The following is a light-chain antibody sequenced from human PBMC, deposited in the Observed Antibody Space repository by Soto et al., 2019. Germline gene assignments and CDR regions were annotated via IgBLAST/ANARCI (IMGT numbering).Light chain of an antibody. Sequence: SVLTQPPSVSGAPGERVTISCTGSSSNIGAGYDVHWYQQLPGRAPKLLIYANTNRPSGVPDRFSGSRSGTSASLAITGLQAEDEADYSCQSYDNSLSGFYVFGTGTKVTVL. CDR1: SSNIGAGYD. CDR3: QSYDNSLSGFYV. CDR2: ANT. J-gene: IGLJ1*01. V-gene: IGLV1-40*01.